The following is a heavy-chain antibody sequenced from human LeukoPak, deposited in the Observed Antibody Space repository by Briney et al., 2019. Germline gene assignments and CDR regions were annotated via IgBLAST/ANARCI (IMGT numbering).Heavy chain of an antibody. Sequence: GESLKISCKGSGYRFATYWIGWVRQMPGKGLEWMGSIYPDDSDTGYSPSFQGQVTISVDKSISTAYLQWSSLKASDSAIYFCARVPNSMDVWGQGTTVTVSS. D-gene: IGHD4/OR15-4a*01. CDR2: IYPDDSDT. V-gene: IGHV5-51*01. CDR3: ARVPNSMDV. CDR1: GYRFATYW. J-gene: IGHJ6*02.